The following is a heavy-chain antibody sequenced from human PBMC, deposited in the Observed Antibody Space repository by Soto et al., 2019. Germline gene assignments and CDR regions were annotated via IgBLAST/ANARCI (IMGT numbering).Heavy chain of an antibody. CDR1: GGSISSSSYY. CDR3: ARAHYGDYGYGMDV. J-gene: IGHJ6*02. CDR2: IYESGST. D-gene: IGHD4-17*01. V-gene: IGHV4-39*07. Sequence: SETLSLTCTVSGGSISSSSYYWGWIRQPPGKGLEWIGYIYESGSTYYNPSLKSRVTISVDRSKNQFSLKLSSVTAADTAVYYCARAHYGDYGYGMDVWGQGTTVTVSS.